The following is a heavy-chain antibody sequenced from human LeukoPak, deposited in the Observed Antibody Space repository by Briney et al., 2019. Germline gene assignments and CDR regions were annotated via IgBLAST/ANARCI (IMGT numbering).Heavy chain of an antibody. V-gene: IGHV3-53*01. J-gene: IGHJ6*03. D-gene: IGHD3-9*01. Sequence: PGGSLRLSCAASGFTFSSYGMHWVRQAPGKGLEWVSVIYSGGSTYYADSVKGRFTISRDNSKNTLYLQMNSLRAEDTAVYYCARDLTDHYYYYMDVWGKGTAVTVSS. CDR3: ARDLTDHYYYYMDV. CDR2: IYSGGST. CDR1: GFTFSSYG.